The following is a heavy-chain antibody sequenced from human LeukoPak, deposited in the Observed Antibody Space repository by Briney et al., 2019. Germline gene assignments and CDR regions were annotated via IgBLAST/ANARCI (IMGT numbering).Heavy chain of an antibody. D-gene: IGHD1-26*01. CDR3: ARDHKGSYYGRFDP. V-gene: IGHV1-18*01. CDR1: GYTFTSYG. J-gene: IGHJ5*02. CDR2: ISAYNGNT. Sequence: ASVKVSCKASGYTFTSYGISWVRQAPGQGLEWVGWISAYNGNTNYAQKLQGRVTMTTDTSTSTAYMELRSLRSDDTAVYYCARDHKGSYYGRFDPWGQGTLVTVSS.